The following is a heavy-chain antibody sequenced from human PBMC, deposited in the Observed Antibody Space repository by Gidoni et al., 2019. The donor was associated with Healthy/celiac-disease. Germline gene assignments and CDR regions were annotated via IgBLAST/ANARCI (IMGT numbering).Heavy chain of an antibody. CDR1: GGSISSYY. CDR2: IYYSGST. D-gene: IGHD3-10*01. CDR3: ARRRFGELDWYFDL. Sequence: QVQLQESGPGLVKPSETLSLPCPVSGGSISSYYWSWIRQPPGKGLEWIGYIYYSGSTNYNPSLKSRVTISVDTSKNQFSLKLSSVTAADTAVYYCARRRFGELDWYFDLWGRGTLVTVSS. V-gene: IGHV4-59*08. J-gene: IGHJ2*01.